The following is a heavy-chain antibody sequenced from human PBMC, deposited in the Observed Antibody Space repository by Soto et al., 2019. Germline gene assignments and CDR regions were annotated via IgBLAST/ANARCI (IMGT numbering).Heavy chain of an antibody. D-gene: IGHD5-18*01. V-gene: IGHV3-53*02. CDR3: ATGIKAVVRSWYFDL. CDR1: GLSVSSNY. Sequence: EVQLVETGGDLIQPGGSLRLSCAASGLSVSSNYMSWVRQAPGRGLEWGSVIYSSGNIYYRDSVKGRFTISRDNSKNTLYLQMNSLRDEDTAVYYCATGIKAVVRSWYFDLWGRGTLVTVSS. J-gene: IGHJ2*01. CDR2: IYSSGNI.